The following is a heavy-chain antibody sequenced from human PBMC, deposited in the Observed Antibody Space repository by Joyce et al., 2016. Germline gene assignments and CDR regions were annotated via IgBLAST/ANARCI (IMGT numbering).Heavy chain of an antibody. D-gene: IGHD3-10*01. J-gene: IGHJ4*02. CDR3: AGTLLWFGGLSY. V-gene: IGHV4-34*01. Sequence: QVQLQQWGAGLLKPSATLSLTCAVYGGSFSGYYWSWIRQPPGKGLEWIGEINHSGSTNYNPSLKSRVTISVDTSKNQFSLKLSSVTAADTAVYYCAGTLLWFGGLSYWGQGTLVTVSS. CDR2: INHSGST. CDR1: GGSFSGYY.